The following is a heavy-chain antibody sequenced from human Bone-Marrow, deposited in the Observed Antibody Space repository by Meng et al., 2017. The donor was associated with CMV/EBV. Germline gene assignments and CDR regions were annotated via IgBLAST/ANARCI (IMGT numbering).Heavy chain of an antibody. CDR3: ARGVGATPLDF. CDR1: GASLSSRNYY. CDR2: IYYIETT. Sequence: SETLSLTCTVSGASLSSRNYYWSWIRQPPGKGLEWIGYIYYIETTNYNPSLKSRVTILVDTSKSQFSLKLNSVTSADTAVYYCARGVGATPLDFWGQGTLVTVSS. J-gene: IGHJ4*02. D-gene: IGHD1-26*01. V-gene: IGHV4-61*01.